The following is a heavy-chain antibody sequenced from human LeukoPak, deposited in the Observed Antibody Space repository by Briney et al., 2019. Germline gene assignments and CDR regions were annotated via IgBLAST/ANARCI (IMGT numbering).Heavy chain of an antibody. Sequence: PGGSLRLSCAASGFSFSSYSMDWVRRAPGKGLEWVSSISSSSSYIYYADSVKGRFTISRDNAKNSLYLQMNSLRVEDTAVYYCAREGDYGDSRAVWYFDLWGRGTLVTVSS. D-gene: IGHD4-17*01. CDR3: AREGDYGDSRAVWYFDL. CDR1: GFSFSSYS. J-gene: IGHJ2*01. V-gene: IGHV3-21*01. CDR2: ISSSSSYI.